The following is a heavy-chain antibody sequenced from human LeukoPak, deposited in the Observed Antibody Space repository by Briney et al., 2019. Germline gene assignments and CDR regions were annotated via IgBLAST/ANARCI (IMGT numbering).Heavy chain of an antibody. CDR3: AKEAPNRLGYDSSWYYFDF. CDR1: GYTLSELS. J-gene: IGHJ4*02. CDR2: LDPEDADM. Sequence: ASVKVSCKVSGYTLSELSIHWVRQAPGKGPEWMGGLDPEDADMFYPQKFQGRVTMTQDTSTDTAYMELKSLTSDDTATYFCAKEAPNRLGYDSSWYYFDFWGQGTLVTVSS. V-gene: IGHV1-24*01. D-gene: IGHD6-13*01.